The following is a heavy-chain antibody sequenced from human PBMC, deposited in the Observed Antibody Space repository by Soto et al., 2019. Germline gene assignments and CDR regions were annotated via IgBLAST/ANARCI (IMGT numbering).Heavy chain of an antibody. D-gene: IGHD5-12*01. V-gene: IGHV3-48*03. J-gene: IGHJ3*02. Sequence: EVHLVESGGGLVQPGGSLRLSCAASGFTVSSYEMDWVRQAPGKGLEWVAYISISGGTIYYGDSVEGRFTISRDNADNSLYLQMNSLRAEDTAVYYCTQEKSVLNSGYDAFDIWGRGTVVTVSS. CDR1: GFTVSSYE. CDR2: ISISGGTI. CDR3: TQEKSVLNSGYDAFDI.